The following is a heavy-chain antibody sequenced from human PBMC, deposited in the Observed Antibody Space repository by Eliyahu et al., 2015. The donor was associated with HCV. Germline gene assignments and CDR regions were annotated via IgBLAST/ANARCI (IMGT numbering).Heavy chain of an antibody. CDR2: IDWDDDK. CDR3: AQMTSGSNLDY. J-gene: IGHJ4*02. V-gene: IGHV2-70*04. Sequence: QVTLKESGPALVKPTQTLTLTCTFSGFSLSTTGMSVSWIRQPPGKALEWLARIDWDDDKIYSTSLKTRLTISKDTSKNQVVLSMTNMDPVDTATFYCAQMTSGSNLDYWGQGTRVTVSS. CDR1: GFSLSTTGMS. D-gene: IGHD4-11*01.